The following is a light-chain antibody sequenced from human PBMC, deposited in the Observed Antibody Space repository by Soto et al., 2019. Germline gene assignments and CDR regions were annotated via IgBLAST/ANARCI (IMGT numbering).Light chain of an antibody. Sequence: QSVLTQSPSVSGARVPSVTLSCTGSTSNIGAGYDVNWYQHRPGTAPKLLIYGNTNRPSVVPDRCYDSKSSTSASLTITGLQADDEAVYYCQSYDSGLTGSIFGVGTKVTVL. CDR2: GNT. J-gene: IGLJ2*01. CDR1: TSNIGAGYD. V-gene: IGLV1-40*01. CDR3: QSYDSGLTGSI.